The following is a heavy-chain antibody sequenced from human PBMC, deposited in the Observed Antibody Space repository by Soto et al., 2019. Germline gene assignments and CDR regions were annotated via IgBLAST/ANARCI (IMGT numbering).Heavy chain of an antibody. CDR3: AKAKPTYFDY. CDR1: GFTFSSYW. CDR2: INSDGSST. Sequence: WGSLRLSCAASGFTFSSYWMHWVRQAPGKGLVWVSHINSDGSSTSYADSVKGRFTISRDNAKNTLYLQMNSLRAEDTAVYYCAKAKPTYFDYWGQGTLVTVSS. J-gene: IGHJ4*02. V-gene: IGHV3-74*01.